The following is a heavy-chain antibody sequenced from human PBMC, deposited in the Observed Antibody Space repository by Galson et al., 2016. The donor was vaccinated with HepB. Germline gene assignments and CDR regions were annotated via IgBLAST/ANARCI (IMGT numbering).Heavy chain of an antibody. CDR1: GFNFSTFW. J-gene: IGHJ6*02. CDR2: IKQDGSER. CDR3: ARSGEVTSPTERVRYYNFYGMDV. D-gene: IGHD3/OR15-3a*01. V-gene: IGHV3-7*01. Sequence: SLRLSCAASGFNFSTFWMTGVRQAPGKGLEWVANIKQDGSERFYVDPLKGRFTISRDNAKNSIYLQMNSLRGDDTAVYYCARSGEVTSPTERVRYYNFYGMDVWGQGTAVTVSS.